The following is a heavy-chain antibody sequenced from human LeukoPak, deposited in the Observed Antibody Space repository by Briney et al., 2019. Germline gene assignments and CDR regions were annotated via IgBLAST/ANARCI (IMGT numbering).Heavy chain of an antibody. V-gene: IGHV3-7*04. CDR3: TRDALFGSGRTHLDF. D-gene: IGHD3-10*01. J-gene: IGHJ4*02. Sequence: GGSLRLSCAASEFTFNRYWMSWVRQAPGKGLEWVANIKHDGSEAHYVDSVKGRFTISRDNAKSSLSLQMNSLNVDDTGVYFCTRDALFGSGRTHLDFWSQGTLVSVSS. CDR1: EFTFNRYW. CDR2: IKHDGSEA.